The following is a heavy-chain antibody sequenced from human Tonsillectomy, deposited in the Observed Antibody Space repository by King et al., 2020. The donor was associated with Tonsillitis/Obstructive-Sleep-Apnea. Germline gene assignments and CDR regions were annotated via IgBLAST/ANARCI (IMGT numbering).Heavy chain of an antibody. D-gene: IGHD2-2*01. CDR2: ISYDGSNK. V-gene: IGHV3-30*04. CDR3: ALGSSTRCLDV. CDR1: GFTFSSYA. Sequence: VQLVESGGGVVQPGRSLRLSCAASGFTFSSYAMHWVRQAPGKGLEWVAVISYDGSNKYYADSVKGRFTISRDNSKNTLYLQMNSLRAEDTAVYYCALGSSTRCLDVWGKGTTVTVSS. J-gene: IGHJ6*04.